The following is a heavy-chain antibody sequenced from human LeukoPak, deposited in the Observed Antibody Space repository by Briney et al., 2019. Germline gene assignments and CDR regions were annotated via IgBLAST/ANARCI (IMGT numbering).Heavy chain of an antibody. J-gene: IGHJ4*02. D-gene: IGHD2-15*01. CDR3: ARDGYCSGGSCYGSPPFDY. CDR2: ISSSGSTI. CDR1: GFTFSIYE. Sequence: GRSLRLSCAASGFTFSIYEMNWVRHAPGKVLEWVSYISSSGSTIYYADSVKGRFTISRDNAKNSLYLQMNSLRAEDTAVYYCARDGYCSGGSCYGSPPFDYWGQRTLVTVSS. V-gene: IGHV3-48*03.